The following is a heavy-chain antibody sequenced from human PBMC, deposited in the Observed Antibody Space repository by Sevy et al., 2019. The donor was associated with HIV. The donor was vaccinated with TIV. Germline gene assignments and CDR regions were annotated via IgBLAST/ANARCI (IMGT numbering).Heavy chain of an antibody. CDR1: GGSISSYY. CDR3: ATTGPIVGATLINNAEYFQH. CDR2: IYTSGST. J-gene: IGHJ1*01. D-gene: IGHD1-26*01. V-gene: IGHV4-4*07. Sequence: SETLSLTCTVSGGSISSYYWSWIRQPAGKGLEWIGRIYTSGSTNYNPSLKSRVTMSVDTSKNQFSLKLSSVTAADTAVYYCATTGPIVGATLINNAEYFQHWGQGTLVTVSS.